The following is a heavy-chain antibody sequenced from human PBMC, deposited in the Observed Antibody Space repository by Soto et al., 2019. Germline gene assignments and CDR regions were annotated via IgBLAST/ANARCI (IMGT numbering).Heavy chain of an antibody. J-gene: IGHJ4*02. V-gene: IGHV4-4*07. D-gene: IGHD6-19*01. Sequence: QVQLQESGPGLVKPSETLSLTCTVSGGSISSYYWSWIRQPAGKGLEWIGRIYTRGSTNYNPSLKSRVTMSVDTSKNQFSLKLSSVTAADTAVYYCARDASFTVAGLYFDYWGQGTLVTVSS. CDR3: ARDASFTVAGLYFDY. CDR1: GGSISSYY. CDR2: IYTRGST.